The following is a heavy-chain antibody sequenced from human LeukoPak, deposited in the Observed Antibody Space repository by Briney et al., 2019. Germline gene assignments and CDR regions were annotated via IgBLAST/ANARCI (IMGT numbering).Heavy chain of an antibody. CDR3: ARDACSSTSCYGYYGSGSYVYYMDV. D-gene: IGHD2-2*01. J-gene: IGHJ6*03. CDR2: INPSGGST. V-gene: IGHV1-46*01. CDR1: GYTFTYYY. Sequence: ASVKVSCKASGYTFTYYYMHWVRQAPGQGLEWMGIINPSGGSTSYAQKFQGRVTMTRNTSISTAYMELSSLRSEDTAVYYCARDACSSTSCYGYYGSGSYVYYMDVWGKGTTVTISS.